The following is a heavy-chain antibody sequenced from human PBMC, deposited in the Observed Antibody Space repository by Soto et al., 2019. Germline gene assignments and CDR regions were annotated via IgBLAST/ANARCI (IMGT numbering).Heavy chain of an antibody. CDR1: GYTFSNYG. Sequence: QVPLVQSGAEVKKPGASVKVSCKASGYTFSNYGIIWVRQAPGQGLEWMGWIGPYNGKTDYAQNFQGRVTMTADTSTSTAYMELRSLRSDDTAVYYCARDPSGEVVPAASDSWGQGTLVTVSS. J-gene: IGHJ4*02. CDR2: IGPYNGKT. CDR3: ARDPSGEVVPAASDS. V-gene: IGHV1-18*01. D-gene: IGHD2-2*01.